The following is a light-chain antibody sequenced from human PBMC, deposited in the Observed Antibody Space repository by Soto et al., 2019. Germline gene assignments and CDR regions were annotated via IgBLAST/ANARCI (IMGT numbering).Light chain of an antibody. CDR3: QHYGSLVLT. V-gene: IGKV3-20*01. Sequence: EIVLTQSPGTLSLSPGERATLSCRASQSVSSSYLAWYQPKPGQAPRLLIYGASSRATGIPDRFSGSGSGTDFTLTISRLTPEDFAVYYCQHYGSLVLTFGGGTKVEIK. J-gene: IGKJ4*01. CDR2: GAS. CDR1: QSVSSSY.